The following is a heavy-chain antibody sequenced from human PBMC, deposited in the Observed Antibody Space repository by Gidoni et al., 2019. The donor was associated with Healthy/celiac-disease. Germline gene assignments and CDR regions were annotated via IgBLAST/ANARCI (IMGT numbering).Heavy chain of an antibody. CDR1: GGSISSSSYY. Sequence: QLQLQESGPGLVMPSETLSLTCTVSGGSISSSSYYWGCIRQPPGKGLEWIGSIYYSGSTYYNPSLKSRVTISVDTSKNQFSLKLSSVTAADTAVYYCARRRSGNWFDPWGQGTLVTVSS. D-gene: IGHD3-10*01. V-gene: IGHV4-39*01. CDR3: ARRRSGNWFDP. CDR2: IYYSGST. J-gene: IGHJ5*02.